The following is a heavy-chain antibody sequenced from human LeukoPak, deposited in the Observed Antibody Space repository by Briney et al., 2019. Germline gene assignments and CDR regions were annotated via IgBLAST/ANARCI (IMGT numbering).Heavy chain of an antibody. CDR3: ARVASGPPSATPRFDY. V-gene: IGHV4-61*01. D-gene: IGHD6-6*01. Sequence: SETLSLTCAVSGGSVSSGSYYWSWIRQPPGKGLEWIGYIYYSGSTNYNPSLKSRVTISVDTSKNQFSLKLSSVTAADTAVYYCARVASGPPSATPRFDYWGQGTLVTVSS. CDR2: IYYSGST. J-gene: IGHJ4*02. CDR1: GGSVSSGSYY.